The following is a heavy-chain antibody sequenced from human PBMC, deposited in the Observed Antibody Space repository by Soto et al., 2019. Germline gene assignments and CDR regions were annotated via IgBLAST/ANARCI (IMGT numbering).Heavy chain of an antibody. D-gene: IGHD1-26*01. CDR1: GFTFSSYG. V-gene: IGHV3-30*18. Sequence: QVQLVESGGGVVQPGRSLRLSCVASGFTFSSYGMHWVRQAPGKGLEWVAIISYDGSNTYYADSVKGRFTISRDNSKNTXYXXMYSLRREDTSVYYCAKEGGLSWSYCIFSTADFDYWGQGTLVTVSS. CDR3: AKEGGLSWSYCIFSTADFDY. CDR2: ISYDGSNT. J-gene: IGHJ4*02.